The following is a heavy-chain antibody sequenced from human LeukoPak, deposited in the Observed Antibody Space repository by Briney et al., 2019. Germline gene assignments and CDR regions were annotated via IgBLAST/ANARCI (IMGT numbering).Heavy chain of an antibody. CDR1: GFTFSSYS. CDR3: AKGSRYYYYYYMDV. V-gene: IGHV3-23*01. Sequence: GGSLRLSCAASGFTFSSYSMNWVRQAPGKGLEWVSAISGSGGSTYYADSVKGRFTISRDNSKNTLYLQMNSLRAEDTAVYYCAKGSRYYYYYYMDVWGKGTTVTVSS. D-gene: IGHD6-13*01. J-gene: IGHJ6*03. CDR2: ISGSGGST.